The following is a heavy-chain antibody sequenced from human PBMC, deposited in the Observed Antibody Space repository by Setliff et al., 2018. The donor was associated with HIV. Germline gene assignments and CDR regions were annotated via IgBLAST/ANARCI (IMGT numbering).Heavy chain of an antibody. D-gene: IGHD2-21*01. Sequence: PGGSLRLSCAASGFTFSNYWMDWVRQAPGKGLEWVATIKQDGSEIYHVDSVKGRFTISRDNAKNSLSLQMNSLRAEDTAVYYCAKEPSSCSAPRPSLCGYFDSWGQGTQVTVSS. CDR3: AKEPSSCSAPRPSLCGYFDS. CDR2: IKQDGSEI. CDR1: GFTFSNYW. J-gene: IGHJ4*01. V-gene: IGHV3-7*03.